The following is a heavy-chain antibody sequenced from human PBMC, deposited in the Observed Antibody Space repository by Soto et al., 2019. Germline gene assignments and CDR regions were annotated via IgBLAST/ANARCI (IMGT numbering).Heavy chain of an antibody. CDR1: GGTFSSYA. D-gene: IGHD3-9*01. J-gene: IGHJ4*02. CDR3: ARDALDYDIRYYFDY. Sequence: SVKVSFKASGGTFSSYAISWVRQAPGQGLEWMGGIIPIFGTANYAQKFQGRVTITADESTSTAYMELSSLRSEDTAVYYCARDALDYDIRYYFDYWGQGTLVTVSS. CDR2: IIPIFGTA. V-gene: IGHV1-69*13.